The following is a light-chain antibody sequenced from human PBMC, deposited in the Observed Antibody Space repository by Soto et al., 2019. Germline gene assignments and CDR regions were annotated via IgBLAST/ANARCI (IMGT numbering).Light chain of an antibody. CDR1: RSNIGRNS. Sequence: QSALTQAPSASGAPGQRVTISCSGGRSNIGRNSANWYQQLPGTAPKLLIYGNDQRPSGVPDRFSGSKSGTSVFLAISGLQSEDEADYYCTAWDDSLSAVVFGGGTKLTVL. CDR2: GND. J-gene: IGLJ2*01. V-gene: IGLV1-44*01. CDR3: TAWDDSLSAVV.